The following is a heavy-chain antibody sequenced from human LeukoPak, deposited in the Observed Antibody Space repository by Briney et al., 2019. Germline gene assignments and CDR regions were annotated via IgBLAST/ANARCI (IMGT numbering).Heavy chain of an antibody. V-gene: IGHV3-48*02. D-gene: IGHD2/OR15-2a*01. CDR1: GFTFSSCS. CDR2: ISSGSSSI. J-gene: IGHJ5*02. Sequence: GGSLRLSCAASGFTFSSCSMNWVRQAPGKGLEWVSYISSGSSSIYYADSVKGRFTISRDNAENSLYLQMNSLRDEDTAVYYCARDRPNILGLDPWGQGTLVTVSS. CDR3: ARDRPNILGLDP.